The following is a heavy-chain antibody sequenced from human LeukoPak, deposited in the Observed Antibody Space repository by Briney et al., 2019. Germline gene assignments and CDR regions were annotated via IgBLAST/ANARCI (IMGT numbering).Heavy chain of an antibody. CDR1: GYTFTSHG. CDR2: ISAYNGNT. Sequence: ASVKVSCKASGYTFTSHGISWVRQAPGQGLEWMGWISAYNGNTNYAQKFQGRVTMTTDTSTSTAYVELRSLRSDDTAVYYCARDFSFDDYGDFPGSFDYWGQGTLVTVSS. CDR3: ARDFSFDDYGDFPGSFDY. J-gene: IGHJ4*02. D-gene: IGHD4-17*01. V-gene: IGHV1-18*01.